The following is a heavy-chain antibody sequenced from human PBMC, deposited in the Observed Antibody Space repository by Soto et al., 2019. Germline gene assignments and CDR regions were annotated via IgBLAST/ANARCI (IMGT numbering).Heavy chain of an antibody. Sequence: QVQLQESGPGLVKPSQTLSLTCTVSGGSISSYYWSWIRQSPGKGLEWIGYISYSGSTKYNPSLKSRGTISVATSNNQCSLKLSSVTAADTAVYYCARGRGDTDMAWYYWGQGTLVTVSS. D-gene: IGHD5-18*01. J-gene: IGHJ4*02. V-gene: IGHV4-59*01. CDR2: ISYSGST. CDR3: ARGRGDTDMAWYY. CDR1: GGSISSYY.